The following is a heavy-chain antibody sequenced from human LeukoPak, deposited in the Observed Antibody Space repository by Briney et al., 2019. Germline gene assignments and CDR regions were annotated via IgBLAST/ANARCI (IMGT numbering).Heavy chain of an antibody. V-gene: IGHV3-7*03. CDR3: ARVAGEASGYHPFDV. J-gene: IGHJ3*01. Sequence: WGSLRLSCAASGFIIFKSWMTWVRQAPGKGLEWVAIIKQDASETYYGDSVKGRFTISRDNAKNSIYLHMRSLRVEDTAVYYCARVAGEASGYHPFDVWGQGTMVTASS. CDR2: IKQDASET. CDR1: GFIIFKSW. D-gene: IGHD3-22*01.